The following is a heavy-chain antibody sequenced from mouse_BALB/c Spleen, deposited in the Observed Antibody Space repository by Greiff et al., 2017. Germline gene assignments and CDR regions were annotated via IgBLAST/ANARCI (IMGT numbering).Heavy chain of an antibody. CDR1: GFTFSSFG. CDR3: ARDGSSYFDY. D-gene: IGHD1-1*01. CDR2: ISSGSSTI. V-gene: IGHV5-17*02. J-gene: IGHJ2*01. Sequence: EVQLMESGGGLVQPGGSRKLSCAASGFTFSSFGMHWVRQAPEKGLEWVAYISSGSSTIYYADTVKGRFTISRDNPKNTLFLQMTSLRSEDTAMYYCARDGSSYFDYWGQGTTLTVSS.